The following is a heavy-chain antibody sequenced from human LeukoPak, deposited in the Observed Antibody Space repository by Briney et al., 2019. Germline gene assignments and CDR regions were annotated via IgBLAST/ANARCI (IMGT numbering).Heavy chain of an antibody. CDR2: IYYSGST. CDR3: AREGGGELNYYYYYGMDV. Sequence: PSETLSLTCTVSGGSISSYYWSWIRQPPGKGLEWIGYIYYSGSTNHNPSLKSRVTISVDTSKNQFSLKLSSVTAADTAVYYCAREGGGELNYYYYYGMDVWGQGTTVTVSS. CDR1: GGSISSYY. V-gene: IGHV4-59*01. J-gene: IGHJ6*02. D-gene: IGHD2-21*01.